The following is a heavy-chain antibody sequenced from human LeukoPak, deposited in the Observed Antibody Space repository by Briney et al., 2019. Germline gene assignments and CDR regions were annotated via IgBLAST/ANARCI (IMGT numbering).Heavy chain of an antibody. V-gene: IGHV3-23*01. D-gene: IGHD3-16*01. Sequence: PGGSLRLSCSGSGFTFSTYALTWARQAPGKGLEWVSGISGGGVTTYYADSVKGRFTISRDNSKNTLYLQMNSLRADDTAIYYCARNQQLGGHSYYYYGMDVWGQGTTVTVSS. J-gene: IGHJ6*02. CDR3: ARNQQLGGHSYYYYGMDV. CDR1: GFTFSTYA. CDR2: ISGGGVTT.